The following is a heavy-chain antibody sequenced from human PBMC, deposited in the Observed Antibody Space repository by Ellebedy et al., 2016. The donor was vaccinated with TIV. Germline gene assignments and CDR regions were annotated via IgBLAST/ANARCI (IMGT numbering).Heavy chain of an antibody. CDR1: GYTFTGYY. Sequence: ASVKVSCXASGYTFTGYYMHWVRQAPGQGLEWMGWINPNSGGTNYAQKFQGRVTMTRDTSISTAYMELSRLRSDDTAVYYCARDVEMALGYFDYWGQGTLVTVSS. D-gene: IGHD5-24*01. CDR3: ARDVEMALGYFDY. V-gene: IGHV1-2*02. J-gene: IGHJ4*02. CDR2: INPNSGGT.